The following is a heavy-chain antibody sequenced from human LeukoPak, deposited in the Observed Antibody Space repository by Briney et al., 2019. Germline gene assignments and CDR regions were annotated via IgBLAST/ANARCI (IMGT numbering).Heavy chain of an antibody. Sequence: SHTLSHTRTVSGLPKRRGPFYWSSPRQHQGKGLEWVGKIYYSESTYYNTRLKSRVTMSVDRFQMQLSLKLTSVTAADTSVYYCARAFACDDYGDPDAFDIWGQGTMVTVSS. CDR2: IYYSEST. D-gene: IGHD4-17*01. CDR3: ARAFACDDYGDPDAFDI. J-gene: IGHJ3*02. CDR1: GLPKRRGPFY. V-gene: IGHV4-30-4*08.